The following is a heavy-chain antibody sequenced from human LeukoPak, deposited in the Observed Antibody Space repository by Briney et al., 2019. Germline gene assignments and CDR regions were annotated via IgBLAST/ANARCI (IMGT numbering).Heavy chain of an antibody. CDR2: ISAYNGNT. J-gene: IGHJ4*02. CDR3: ARGYSSSVVDY. D-gene: IGHD6-6*01. Sequence: ASVKVSCKASGYTFTSYGISWVRQAPGQGLEWMGWISAYNGNTNYAQKLQGRVTMTRNTSISTAYMELSSLRSEDTAVYYCARGYSSSVVDYWGQGTLVTVSS. CDR1: GYTFTSYG. V-gene: IGHV1-18*01.